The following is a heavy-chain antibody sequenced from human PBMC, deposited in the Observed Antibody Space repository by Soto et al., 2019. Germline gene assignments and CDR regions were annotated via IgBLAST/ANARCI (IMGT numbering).Heavy chain of an antibody. V-gene: IGHV3-30*18. CDR2: ICCSGSNK. Sequence: QVQLVESGGGVVQPGKSLRLSCAASGFTFSSYAMNWVRQAPGKGLEWVAVICCSGSNKYYADSVKGRFTISRDNSKNTLYLQMSSLRADDTVVYYCAKDRMGAGVRGYFDYWGQGTLVTVSS. D-gene: IGHD3-10*01. CDR3: AKDRMGAGVRGYFDY. CDR1: GFTFSSYA. J-gene: IGHJ4*02.